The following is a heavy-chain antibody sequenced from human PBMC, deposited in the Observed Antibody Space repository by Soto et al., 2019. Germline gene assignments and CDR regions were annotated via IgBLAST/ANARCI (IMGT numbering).Heavy chain of an antibody. CDR1: GFTFSNAW. J-gene: IGHJ6*02. CDR2: IKSKTDGGTT. V-gene: IGHV3-15*07. Sequence: GGSLRLSCAASGFTFSNAWMNWVRQAPGKGLEWVGRIKSKTDGGTTDYAAPVKGRFTISRDDSKNTLYLQMNSLKTEDTAVYYCTTALISLRGYGMDVWGQGTTVTVSS. D-gene: IGHD3-16*01. CDR3: TTALISLRGYGMDV.